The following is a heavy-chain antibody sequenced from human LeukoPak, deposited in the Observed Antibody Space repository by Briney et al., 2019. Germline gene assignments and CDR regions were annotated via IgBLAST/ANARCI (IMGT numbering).Heavy chain of an antibody. J-gene: IGHJ4*02. Sequence: GGSLRLSCEVSGFNFRDYYMSWIRQAPGKGLEWVSYISNGGGTTIYYADSVKGRFIISRDNAKDSLYLQMNSLRVEDTAVYYCLRGDRRDYWGQGTLVTVSS. CDR1: GFNFRDYY. CDR3: LRGDRRDY. CDR2: ISNGGGTTI. V-gene: IGHV3-11*04.